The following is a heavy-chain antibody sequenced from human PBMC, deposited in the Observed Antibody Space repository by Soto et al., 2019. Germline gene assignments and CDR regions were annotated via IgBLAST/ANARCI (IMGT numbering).Heavy chain of an antibody. CDR2: VSWDGGST. D-gene: IGHD2-15*01. CDR3: VKDIAVYYFDY. V-gene: IGHV3-43*01. Sequence: GGSLRLSCAASGFKFDDYTMHWIRQAPGKGLEWVSLVSWDGGSTYYADSVKGRFTISRDNTKNSLYLQMNSLRPEDTALYYCVKDIAVYYFDYWGQGTPVTVSS. CDR1: GFKFDDYT. J-gene: IGHJ4*02.